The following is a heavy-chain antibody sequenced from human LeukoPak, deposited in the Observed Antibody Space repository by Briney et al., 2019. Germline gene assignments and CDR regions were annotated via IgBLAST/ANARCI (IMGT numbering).Heavy chain of an antibody. V-gene: IGHV3-30*18. CDR3: AKGDLSSWTPFDY. D-gene: IGHD6-13*01. CDR1: GFTFSSYG. CDR2: ISYDGSNK. Sequence: PGGSLRLSCAASGFTFSSYGMHWVRQAPGKGLEWVAVISYDGSNKYYADSVKGRFTISRDNSKNTLYLQMNSLRAEDTAVYYCAKGDLSSWTPFDYWGQGTLVTVSS. J-gene: IGHJ4*02.